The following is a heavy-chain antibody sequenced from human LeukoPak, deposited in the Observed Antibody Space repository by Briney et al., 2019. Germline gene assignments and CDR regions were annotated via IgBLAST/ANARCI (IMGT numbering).Heavy chain of an antibody. J-gene: IGHJ4*02. CDR3: AKGEYSSGWYDFDY. D-gene: IGHD6-19*01. CDR2: IKQDGSEK. CDR1: GFTFSSYW. Sequence: GGSLRLSCAASGFTFSSYWMSWVRQAPGKWLEWVANIKQDGSEKYYVDSVNGRFTISRDNAKNSLYLQMNSLRAEDTAVYYCAKGEYSSGWYDFDYWGQGTLVTVSS. V-gene: IGHV3-7*03.